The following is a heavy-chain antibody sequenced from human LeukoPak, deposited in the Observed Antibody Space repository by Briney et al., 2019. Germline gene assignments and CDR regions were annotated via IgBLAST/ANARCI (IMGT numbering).Heavy chain of an antibody. J-gene: IGHJ5*02. CDR2: IYYSGST. D-gene: IGHD4-23*01. V-gene: IGHV4-59*12. CDR3: ARDLVRGPANNWFDP. Sequence: SETLSLTCSVSTGSMSSYYWSWIRQPPGKGLEWIGYIYYSGSTKYNPSFKSRVTISVDTSKSQFSLNLSSVTAADTAVYYCARDLVRGPANNWFDPWGQGTLVTVSS. CDR1: TGSMSSYY.